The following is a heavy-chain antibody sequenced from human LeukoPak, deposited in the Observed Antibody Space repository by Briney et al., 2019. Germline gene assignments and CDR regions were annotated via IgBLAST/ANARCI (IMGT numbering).Heavy chain of an antibody. Sequence: KPSETLSLTCAVYGGSFSGYYWSWIRQPPGKGLEWIGEINHSGSTNYNPSLKSRVTISVDTSKNQFSLKLSSVTAADTAVYYCARFTVVTWTRDYWGQGTLVTVSS. CDR1: GGSFSGYY. CDR3: ARFTVVTWTRDY. J-gene: IGHJ4*02. CDR2: INHSGST. V-gene: IGHV4-34*01. D-gene: IGHD4-23*01.